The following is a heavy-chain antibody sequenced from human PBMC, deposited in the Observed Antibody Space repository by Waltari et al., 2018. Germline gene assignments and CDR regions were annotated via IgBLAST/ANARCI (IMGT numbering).Heavy chain of an antibody. CDR3: ARGNYYYGSGSSLGY. CDR2: INHSGST. Sequence: QVQLQQWGAGLLKPSETLSLTCAVYGGFFSGYYWIWHRQPPGKGLEWIVEINHSGSTNYNPSLKSRVTISVDTSKNQFSLKLSSVTAADTAVYYCARGNYYYGSGSSLGYWGQGTLVTVSS. J-gene: IGHJ4*02. V-gene: IGHV4-34*01. D-gene: IGHD3-10*01. CDR1: GGFFSGYY.